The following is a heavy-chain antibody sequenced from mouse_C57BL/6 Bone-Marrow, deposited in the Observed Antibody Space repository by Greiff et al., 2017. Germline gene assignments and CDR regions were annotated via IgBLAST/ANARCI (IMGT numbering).Heavy chain of an antibody. CDR2: ISNGGGST. J-gene: IGHJ3*01. D-gene: IGHD2-1*01. CDR1: GFTFSDYY. V-gene: IGHV5-12*01. Sequence: EVKLVESGGGLVQPGGSLKLSCAASGFTFSDYYMYWVRQTPEKRLEWVAYISNGGGSTYYPDTVKGRFTISRDNAKNTLYLQMSRLKSEDTAMYYCARGGNHGAWFAYWGQGTLVTVSA. CDR3: ARGGNHGAWFAY.